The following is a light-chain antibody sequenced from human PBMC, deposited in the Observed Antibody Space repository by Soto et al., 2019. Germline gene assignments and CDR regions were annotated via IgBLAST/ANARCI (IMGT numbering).Light chain of an antibody. Sequence: DIVMTQSPLSLPVTPGEPASISCRSSQSLLQSNGNNYLDWYLQKPGQSPQLLIYLGSNRASGVPDRFSGSVSGTDFTLKISRVDAEDVGVYYCMQPLQTPCTVGQGTKVEI. CDR1: QSLLQSNGNNY. CDR3: MQPLQTPCT. J-gene: IGKJ1*01. V-gene: IGKV2-28*01. CDR2: LGS.